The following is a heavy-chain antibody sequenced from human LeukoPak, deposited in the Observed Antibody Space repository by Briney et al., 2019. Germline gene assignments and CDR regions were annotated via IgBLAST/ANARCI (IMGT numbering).Heavy chain of an antibody. CDR2: IYYSGST. Sequence: SETLSLTCTVSGGSIRSGGYYWSWIRQHPGKGLEWIGYIYYSGSTYYNPSLKSRVTISVDTSKSQFSLKLSSVTAADTAVYYCARAYGSGRDHFDYWGQGTLVTVSS. J-gene: IGHJ4*02. CDR1: GGSIRSGGYY. CDR3: ARAYGSGRDHFDY. D-gene: IGHD3-10*01. V-gene: IGHV4-31*03.